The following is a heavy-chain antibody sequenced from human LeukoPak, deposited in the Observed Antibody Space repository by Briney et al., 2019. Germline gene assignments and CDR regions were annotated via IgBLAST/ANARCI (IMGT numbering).Heavy chain of an antibody. D-gene: IGHD6-19*01. CDR3: ARATVDDYFDY. Sequence: GGSLRLSCAASGFTFSSYGMHWVRQAPGKGLEWVAVIWYDGSNKYYADSVKGRFTISRDNSKNTLYLQMNSLRAEDTAVYYCARATVDDYFDYWGQGTLVTVSS. J-gene: IGHJ4*02. CDR2: IWYDGSNK. CDR1: GFTFSSYG. V-gene: IGHV3-33*01.